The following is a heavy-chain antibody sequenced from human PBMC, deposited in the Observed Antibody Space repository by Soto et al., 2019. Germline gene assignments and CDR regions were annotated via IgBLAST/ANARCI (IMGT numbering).Heavy chain of an antibody. J-gene: IGHJ4*02. CDR2: FYYSEST. Sequence: SETLSLTCTVSGGSISSGPYSWGWIRQPPGKGLEWIGTFYYSESTHYNPSLESRVTISVDTSKNQFSLKVYSVTAADTAVYYCVRHAQWIIRAYWGQGSLVTVSS. CDR1: GGSISSGPYS. V-gene: IGHV4-39*01. CDR3: VRHAQWIIRAY. D-gene: IGHD5-12*01.